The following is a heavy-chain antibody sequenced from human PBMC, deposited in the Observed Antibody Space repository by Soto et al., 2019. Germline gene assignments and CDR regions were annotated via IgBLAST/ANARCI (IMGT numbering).Heavy chain of an antibody. J-gene: IGHJ6*02. CDR2: INHSGST. Sequence: SETLSLTCAVYGGSFSGYYWSWIRQPPGKGLEWIGEINHSGSTNYNPSLKSRVTISVDTSKNQFSLKLSSVTAADTAVYYCARRKVAANHYYYYYGMDVWGQGTRVTVSS. CDR3: ARRKVAANHYYYYYGMDV. CDR1: GGSFSGYY. D-gene: IGHD2-15*01. V-gene: IGHV4-34*01.